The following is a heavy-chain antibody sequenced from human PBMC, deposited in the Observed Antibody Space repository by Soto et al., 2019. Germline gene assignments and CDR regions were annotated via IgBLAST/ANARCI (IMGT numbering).Heavy chain of an antibody. CDR3: ARRGYGLYFDY. Sequence: EVQLVESGGGLVQPGGSLRLSCAASGFTFSNYAVHWVRQAPGKGLEYVSAISGNGDSTYYANSVKGGFTISRDNSKNTLYLQMGSLRAEDMAVYYCARRGYGLYFDYWGQGTLVTVSS. D-gene: IGHD3-10*01. J-gene: IGHJ4*02. CDR1: GFTFSNYA. V-gene: IGHV3-64*01. CDR2: ISGNGDST.